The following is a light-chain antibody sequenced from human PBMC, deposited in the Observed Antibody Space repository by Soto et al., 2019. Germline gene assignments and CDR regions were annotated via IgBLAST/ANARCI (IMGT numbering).Light chain of an antibody. CDR3: QQYGSSPFT. V-gene: IGKV3-20*01. CDR2: GAS. J-gene: IGKJ4*01. CDR1: QSVSSSS. Sequence: EIVLTQSPGTLSLSPGERATLSCRASQSVSSSSLAWYQQKPGQAPRLLIYGASSRATGIPDRFIGSGSGTDFTLTISRLEPEDFAVYYCQQYGSSPFTFGGGTKVEIK.